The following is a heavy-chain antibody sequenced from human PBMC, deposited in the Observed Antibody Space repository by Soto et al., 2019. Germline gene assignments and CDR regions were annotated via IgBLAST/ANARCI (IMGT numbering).Heavy chain of an antibody. J-gene: IGHJ5*02. CDR1: GFTFSSYS. CDR3: ARDERGYGNNWFDP. CDR2: ISSSSSYI. V-gene: IGHV3-21*01. D-gene: IGHD5-18*01. Sequence: GGSLRLSCAASGFTFSSYSMNWVRQAPGKGLEWVSSISSSSSYIYYADSVKGRFTISRDNAKNSLYLQMNSLRAEETAVYYCARDERGYGNNWFDPWGQGTLVTVSS.